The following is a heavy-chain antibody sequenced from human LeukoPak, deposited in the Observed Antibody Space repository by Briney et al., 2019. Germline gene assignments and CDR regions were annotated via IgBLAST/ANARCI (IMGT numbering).Heavy chain of an antibody. J-gene: IGHJ4*02. CDR1: GYTFASYA. Sequence: ASVKVSCKASGYTFASYAMHWVRQAPGQRLEWMGWINAGNGNTKYSQKFQGRVTITRDTSASTAYMELSSLRSEDTAVYYCARGDYYDSSGYYYAVGGVNFDYWGQGTLVTVSS. D-gene: IGHD3-22*01. CDR2: INAGNGNT. V-gene: IGHV1-3*01. CDR3: ARGDYYDSSGYYYAVGGVNFDY.